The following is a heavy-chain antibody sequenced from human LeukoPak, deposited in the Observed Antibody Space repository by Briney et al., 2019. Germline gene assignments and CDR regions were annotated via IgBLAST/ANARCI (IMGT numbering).Heavy chain of an antibody. D-gene: IGHD3-22*01. CDR3: ARGERQWLLPDASDI. CDR2: IYYSGST. Sequence: SRTLSLTCTVSGGSISSGGYYWSWIRQHPGKGLEWIGYIYYSGSTYYNPSLKSRVTISVDTSKNQFSLKLSSVTAADTAVYYCARGERQWLLPDASDIWGQGTMVTVSS. V-gene: IGHV4-31*03. CDR1: GGSISSGGYY. J-gene: IGHJ3*02.